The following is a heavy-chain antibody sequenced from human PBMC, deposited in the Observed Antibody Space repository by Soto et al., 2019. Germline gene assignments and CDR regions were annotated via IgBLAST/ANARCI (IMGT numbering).Heavy chain of an antibody. J-gene: IGHJ6*02. D-gene: IGHD2-21*02. CDR3: AKGGGDSLRYVMDG. V-gene: IGHV3-23*01. CDR2: ISGSGGSI. Sequence: PGGSLRLSCSASGFIFSSSAMNWVRQAPGKGLEWVSAISGSGGSIYYADSVKGRFTISRDNSKTTLYLQMDSLRAEDTAVYYCAKGGGDSLRYVMDGWGQGTTVTVSS. CDR1: GFIFSSSA.